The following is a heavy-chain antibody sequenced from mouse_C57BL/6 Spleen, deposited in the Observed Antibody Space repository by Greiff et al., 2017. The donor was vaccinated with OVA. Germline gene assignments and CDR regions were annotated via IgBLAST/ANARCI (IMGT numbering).Heavy chain of an antibody. CDR2: ISNLAYSI. J-gene: IGHJ2*01. D-gene: IGHD2-5*01. V-gene: IGHV5-15*01. Sequence: EVKLMESGGGLVQPGGSLKLSCAASGFTFSDYGMAWVRQAPRKGPEWVAFISNLAYSIYYADIVTGRFTISRENAKNTLYLEMSSLRSEDTAMYYCARAHYSNYFDYWGQGTTLTVSS. CDR3: ARAHYSNYFDY. CDR1: GFTFSDYG.